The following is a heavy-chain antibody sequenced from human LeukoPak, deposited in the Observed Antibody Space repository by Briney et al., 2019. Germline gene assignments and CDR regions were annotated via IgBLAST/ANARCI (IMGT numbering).Heavy chain of an antibody. J-gene: IGHJ4*02. V-gene: IGHV4-39*07. CDR1: GGSIGSSSYY. Sequence: SETLSLTCTVSGGSIGSSSYYWGWIRQPPGKGLEWIGSIYYSGSTYYNPSLKSRVTISVDTSKNQFSLKLSSVTAADTAVYYCARDSEWDEAGYWGQGTLVTVSS. CDR3: ARDSEWDEAGY. CDR2: IYYSGST. D-gene: IGHD1-26*01.